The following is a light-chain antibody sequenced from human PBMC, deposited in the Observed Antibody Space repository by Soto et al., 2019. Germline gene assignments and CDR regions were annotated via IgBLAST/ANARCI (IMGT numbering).Light chain of an antibody. CDR1: SSDVGGYDF. CDR2: AVT. V-gene: IGLV2-14*01. CDR3: TSYTTSPTRV. Sequence: QSVLTQPASVSGSPGQSITISCTGTSSDVGGYDFVSWYQQHPGKAPKLMIYAVTSRPSGVSNRFSGSKSGNTASLTISGLQAEDEADYYCTSYTTSPTRVFGTGTKLTVL. J-gene: IGLJ1*01.